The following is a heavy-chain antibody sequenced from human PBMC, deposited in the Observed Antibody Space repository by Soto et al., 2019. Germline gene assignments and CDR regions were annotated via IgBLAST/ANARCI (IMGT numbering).Heavy chain of an antibody. D-gene: IGHD1-7*01. J-gene: IGHJ6*03. CDR1: GGSISSSSYY. Sequence: SETLSLTCTVSGGSISSSSYYWGWIRQPPGKGLEWIGSIYYSGSTYYNPSLKSRVTISVDTSKNQFSLKLSSVTAADTAVYYCARHWTGTTNSYYYYMDVWGKGTTVTVSS. CDR3: ARHWTGTTNSYYYYMDV. V-gene: IGHV4-39*01. CDR2: IYYSGST.